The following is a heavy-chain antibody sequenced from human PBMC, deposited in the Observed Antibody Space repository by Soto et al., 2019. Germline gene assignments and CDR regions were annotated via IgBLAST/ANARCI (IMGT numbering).Heavy chain of an antibody. J-gene: IGHJ4*02. Sequence: PGGSLRLSCVASGFTFSSYAMSWVRQAPGKGLEWVSAVSGSGGSTYYADSVKGRFTISRDNSKNTLYLQMNSLRAEDTAVYYCAKDKSSGWYYDYWGQGTLVTVSS. D-gene: IGHD6-19*01. CDR2: VSGSGGST. CDR3: AKDKSSGWYYDY. V-gene: IGHV3-23*01. CDR1: GFTFSSYA.